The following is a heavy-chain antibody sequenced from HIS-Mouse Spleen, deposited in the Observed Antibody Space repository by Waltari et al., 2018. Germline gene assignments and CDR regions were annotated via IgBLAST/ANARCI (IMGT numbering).Heavy chain of an antibody. CDR3: AREIPYSSSWYDWYFDL. D-gene: IGHD6-13*01. V-gene: IGHV4-39*07. J-gene: IGHJ2*01. CDR1: GGSISSSSYY. Sequence: QLQLQESGPGLVKPSETLSLTCTVSGGSISSSSYYWGWIRQPPGTGLEWIGSIHYSRSTYYNPSLKSRVTISVDTSKNQFSLKLSSVTAADTAVYYCAREIPYSSSWYDWYFDLWGRGTLVTVSS. CDR2: IHYSRST.